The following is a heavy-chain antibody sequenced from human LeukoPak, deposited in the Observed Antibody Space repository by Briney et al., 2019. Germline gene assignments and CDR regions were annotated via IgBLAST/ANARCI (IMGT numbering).Heavy chain of an antibody. Sequence: GGSLRLTCAASGFTFSTFAMIWVRQPPGKGLEWVSSIFPSGGEIHYADSVRGRFTISRDNPKSTLSLQMNSLRAEDTAIYYCATYRQVLLPFESWGQGTLVTVSS. J-gene: IGHJ4*02. V-gene: IGHV3-23*01. CDR3: ATYRQVLLPFES. CDR2: IFPSGGEI. D-gene: IGHD2-8*02. CDR1: GFTFSTFA.